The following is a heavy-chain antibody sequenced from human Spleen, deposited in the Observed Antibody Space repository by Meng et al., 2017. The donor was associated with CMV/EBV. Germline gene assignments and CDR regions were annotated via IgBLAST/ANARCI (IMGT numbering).Heavy chain of an antibody. Sequence: ASVKVSCKASGYTLTGYYMHWVRQAPGQGLEWMGWINPYSGGTNFAQKFQGRVTMTRDTSISTAYMELSRLRSDDTAVYYCARVILRGAFPPSFAYWGQGTLVTVSS. CDR1: GYTLTGYY. V-gene: IGHV1-2*02. CDR2: INPYSGGT. D-gene: IGHD3-9*01. CDR3: ARVILRGAFPPSFAY. J-gene: IGHJ4*02.